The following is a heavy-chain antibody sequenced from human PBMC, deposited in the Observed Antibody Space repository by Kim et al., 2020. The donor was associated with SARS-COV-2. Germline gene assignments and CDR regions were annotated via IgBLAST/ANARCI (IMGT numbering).Heavy chain of an antibody. CDR2: IWYDGSNK. CDR1: GFTFSSYG. J-gene: IGHJ4*02. D-gene: IGHD3-10*01. CDR3: AKARPPRGVGYYFDY. V-gene: IGHV3-33*06. Sequence: GGSLRLSCAASGFTFSSYGMHWVRQAPGKGLEWVAVIWYDGSNKYYADSVKGRFTVSRDNSKNTLYLQMNSLRAEDTAVYYCAKARPPRGVGYYFDYWGQGTLVTVSS.